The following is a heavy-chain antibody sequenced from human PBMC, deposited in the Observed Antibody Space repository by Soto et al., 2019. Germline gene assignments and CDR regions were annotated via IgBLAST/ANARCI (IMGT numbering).Heavy chain of an antibody. CDR1: GGSISSGGYY. D-gene: IGHD6-13*01. V-gene: IGHV4-31*11. Sequence: QVQLQESGPGLVKPSQTLFLSCAVCGGSISSGGYYWSWIRQHPGKGLEWIGYIYYSGSTYYNPSLKSRVTISVDTSKNQFSLKLSSVTAADTAVYYSAREHTYSSSWYSSLYGMDVWGQVTTVTVSS. J-gene: IGHJ6*02. CDR2: IYYSGST. CDR3: AREHTYSSSWYSSLYGMDV.